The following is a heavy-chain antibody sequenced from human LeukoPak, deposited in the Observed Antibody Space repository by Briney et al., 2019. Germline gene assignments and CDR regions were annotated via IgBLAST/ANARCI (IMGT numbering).Heavy chain of an antibody. CDR1: GFTFSSNA. D-gene: IGHD3-9*01. CDR2: VSVSADST. J-gene: IGHJ4*02. CDR3: ANASPYYDVLIGYYYYFDY. Sequence: PGGSLRLSCAASGFTFSSNAMSWVRQAPGKGLEWVSAVSVSADSTYYADSVKGRFTISRDNSRNMVYLQMNSLRAEHTAIYYSANASPYYDVLIGYYYYFDYWGQGTLVTVSS. V-gene: IGHV3-23*01.